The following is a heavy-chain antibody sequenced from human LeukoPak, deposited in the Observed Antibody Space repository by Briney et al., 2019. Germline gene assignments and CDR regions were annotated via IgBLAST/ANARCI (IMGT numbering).Heavy chain of an antibody. D-gene: IGHD6-19*01. J-gene: IGHJ4*02. CDR2: IYHSGNT. Sequence: SGTLSLTCAVSSGSISSNNWWSWVRQPPGKGLEWIGEIYHSGNTNYNPSLKSRATMSVDKSKNQFSLKLNSVTAADTAVYYCARALDSSGWRYYFDNWGQGTLVTVSS. CDR3: ARALDSSGWRYYFDN. CDR1: SGSISSNNW. V-gene: IGHV4-4*02.